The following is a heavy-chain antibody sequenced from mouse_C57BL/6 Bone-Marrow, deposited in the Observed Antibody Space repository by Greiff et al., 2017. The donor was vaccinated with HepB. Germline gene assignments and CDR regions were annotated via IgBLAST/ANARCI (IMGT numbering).Heavy chain of an antibody. D-gene: IGHD1-1*01. CDR2: IYWDDDK. J-gene: IGHJ1*03. CDR1: GFSLSTSGMG. V-gene: IGHV8-12*01. Sequence: QVTLKVSGPGLLQSSQTLSLTCSFSGFSLSTSGMGVSWIRQPSGKGLEWLAHIYWDDDKRYNPSLKSRLTIAKDTSRNQVFLKITSVDTADTATDDCARRASSFYWYFEVWGTGTTVTGSS. CDR3: ARRASSFYWYFEV.